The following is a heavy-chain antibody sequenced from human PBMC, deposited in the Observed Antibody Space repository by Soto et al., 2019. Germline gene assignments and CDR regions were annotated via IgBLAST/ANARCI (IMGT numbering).Heavy chain of an antibody. Sequence: GESLKISCKGSGYSFTNYWIGWVRQMPGKGLEWMGIIYPGDSDTKYNPSFQGQVTISADKSITTTYLRWTSLEASDTAIYYCAASIFYYGMDVWGQGTPVTVSS. CDR3: AASIFYYGMDV. CDR1: GYSFTNYW. V-gene: IGHV5-51*01. CDR2: IYPGDSDT. J-gene: IGHJ6*02.